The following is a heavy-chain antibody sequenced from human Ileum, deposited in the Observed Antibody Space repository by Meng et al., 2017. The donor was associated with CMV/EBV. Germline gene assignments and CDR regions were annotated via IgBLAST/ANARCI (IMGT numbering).Heavy chain of an antibody. CDR1: GGSITSGNYY. CDR2: IYYSGSP. Sequence: QGSGPGRVKPSQTLSLTCTVSGGSITSGNYYWSWIRQPPGRGLEWIGYIYYSGSPYYKPSLKSRVTISLDTSKNQFSLNLKSVTATDSAVYYCVRQVVAASFDYWGQGALVTVSS. V-gene: IGHV4-30-4*08. J-gene: IGHJ4*02. CDR3: VRQVVAASFDY. D-gene: IGHD2-15*01.